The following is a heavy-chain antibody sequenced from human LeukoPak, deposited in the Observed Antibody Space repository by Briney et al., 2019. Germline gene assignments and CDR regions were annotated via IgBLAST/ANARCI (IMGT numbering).Heavy chain of an antibody. V-gene: IGHV4-30-4*08. J-gene: IGHJ4*02. CDR3: ATDRARGGDSFDY. CDR1: GFTFSNYA. CDR2: IYYSGST. Sequence: LRLSCAASGFTFSNYAMNWVRQPPGKGLEWIGYIYYSGSTYYNPSLKSRVTISGDTSKNQFSLNLSSVTAADTAVYYCATDRARGGDSFDYWGQGTLVTVSS. D-gene: IGHD3-10*01.